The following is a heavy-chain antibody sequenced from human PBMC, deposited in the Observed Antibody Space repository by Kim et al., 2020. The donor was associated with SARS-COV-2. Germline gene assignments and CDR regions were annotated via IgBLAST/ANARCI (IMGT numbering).Heavy chain of an antibody. D-gene: IGHD3-10*01. J-gene: IGHJ6*02. CDR2: ISYDGSNK. Sequence: GGSLRLSCAASGFTFSSCAIHWVRQAPVKGLEWVAVISYDGSNKYYSDSVKGLFTISRDNSKNTLYLQMNSLRAEDTAVYYCAKDLPYGSGCYYILSAYGMDVCGQGTTVTVSS. CDR1: GFTFSSCA. CDR3: AKDLPYGSGCYYILSAYGMDV. V-gene: IGHV3-30*04.